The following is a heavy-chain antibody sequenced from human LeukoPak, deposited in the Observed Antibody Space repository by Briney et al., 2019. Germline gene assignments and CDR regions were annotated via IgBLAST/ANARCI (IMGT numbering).Heavy chain of an antibody. D-gene: IGHD3-22*01. V-gene: IGHV3-30*02. Sequence: QPGGSLRLSCAAFGFTFSSYGMHWVRQPPGKGLEWVAFIRHDGSYQQYADSVKGRFTVSRDNSKDMVYLQMKSLRTEDTAVYYCAKNRDSSDYPRDFDFWGQGTLVTVSS. CDR3: AKNRDSSDYPRDFDF. CDR1: GFTFSSYG. J-gene: IGHJ4*02. CDR2: IRHDGSYQ.